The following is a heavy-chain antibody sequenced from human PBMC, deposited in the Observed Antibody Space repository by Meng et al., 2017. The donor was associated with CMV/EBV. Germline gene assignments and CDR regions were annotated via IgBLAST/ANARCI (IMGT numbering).Heavy chain of an antibody. V-gene: IGHV1-18*01. CDR1: GYTFTSYG. Sequence: SGYTFTSYGISWVRQAPGQGLEWMGWISAYNGNTNYAQKLQGRVTMTTDTSTSTAYMELRSLRSDDTAVYYCATGDSSGYYHSFDYWGQGTLVTVSS. J-gene: IGHJ4*02. CDR3: ATGDSSGYYHSFDY. CDR2: ISAYNGNT. D-gene: IGHD3-22*01.